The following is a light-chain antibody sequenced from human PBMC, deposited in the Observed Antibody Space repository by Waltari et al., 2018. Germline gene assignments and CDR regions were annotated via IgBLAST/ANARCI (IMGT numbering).Light chain of an antibody. CDR1: QSVLYSSNNKNY. CDR3: LQYLHTPRT. J-gene: IGKJ1*01. CDR2: WAS. V-gene: IGKV4-1*01. Sequence: DIVMTQSPDSLAVSLGERATINCKSSQSVLYSSNNKNYLAWYQQKPGQPPKMLIYWASTRESGVPDRFSGSGSGTDFTLTISSLQAEDVASYFCLQYLHTPRTFGQGTKVEIK.